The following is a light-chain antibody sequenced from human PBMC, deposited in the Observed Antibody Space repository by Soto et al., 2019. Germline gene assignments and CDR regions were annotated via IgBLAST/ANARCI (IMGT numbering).Light chain of an antibody. CDR2: GAS. V-gene: IGKV3-20*01. CDR3: QQYGSSPPLT. CDR1: QSVSSSF. J-gene: IGKJ4*01. Sequence: LTQSPGPLSLSPGERATLSCRASQSVSSSFLAWYQQKPGQAPRILIYGASTRATGIPDRFSGSGSGTDFTLTISRLEPEDFAVYYCQQYGSSPPLTFGGGTKVEIK.